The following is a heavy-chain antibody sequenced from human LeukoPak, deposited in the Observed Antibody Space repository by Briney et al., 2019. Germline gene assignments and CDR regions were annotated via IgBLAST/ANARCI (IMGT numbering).Heavy chain of an antibody. CDR2: TKNRANSYTT. CDR3: AGGEGRRY. Sequence: PGGSLRLSCAASGFTISDLYIDWVRQAPGKGLEWVGRTKNRANSYTTEYAESVKGRVTISRDDSKNSVYLQVNRLKTEDTAVYYCAGGEGRRYWGQGTLVTVSS. V-gene: IGHV3-72*01. J-gene: IGHJ4*02. D-gene: IGHD3-16*01. CDR1: GFTISDLY.